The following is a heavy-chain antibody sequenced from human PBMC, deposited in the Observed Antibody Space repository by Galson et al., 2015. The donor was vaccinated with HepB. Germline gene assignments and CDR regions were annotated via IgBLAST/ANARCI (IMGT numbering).Heavy chain of an antibody. D-gene: IGHD1-26*01. V-gene: IGHV3-15*01. CDR2: IKSKTDGGTT. CDR1: GFTFSNAW. Sequence: SLRLSCAASGFTFSNAWMSWVRQAPGKGLGWVGRIKSKTDGGTTDYAAPVKGRFTISRDDSKNTLYLQMNSLKTEDTAVYYCTTGLGAWELLVGSYYYGMDVWGQGTTVTVSS. J-gene: IGHJ6*02. CDR3: TTGLGAWELLVGSYYYGMDV.